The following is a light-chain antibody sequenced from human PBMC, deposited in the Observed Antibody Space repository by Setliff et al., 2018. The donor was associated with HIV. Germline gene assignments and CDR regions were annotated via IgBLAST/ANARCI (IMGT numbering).Light chain of an antibody. CDR1: SFDVGPYNY. V-gene: IGLV2-14*01. CDR2: EVS. Sequence: QSVLTQPASVSGSPGQSITIHCTGNSFDVGPYNYVSWYQQYPRKAPKLMIYEVSVRPSGFSNRFSGSKSGNTASLSIPXLQAEDAADYYSSSFTSTSTRVFGTGTKGTV. J-gene: IGLJ1*01. CDR3: SSFTSTSTRV.